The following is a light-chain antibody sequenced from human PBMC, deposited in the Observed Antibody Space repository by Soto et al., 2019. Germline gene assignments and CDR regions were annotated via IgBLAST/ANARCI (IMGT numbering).Light chain of an antibody. CDR2: GVS. V-gene: IGKV3-20*01. J-gene: IGKJ5*01. Sequence: ELVLTQSPGTLCLSPVESATLACRASQPVSSNFLAWYQQKPGQAPRLLIYGVSSRASGIPDRFFGSGSGTDFTLTINRLEPEDFAVYYCQQYANSPITFGQGTRLEIK. CDR3: QQYANSPIT. CDR1: QPVSSNF.